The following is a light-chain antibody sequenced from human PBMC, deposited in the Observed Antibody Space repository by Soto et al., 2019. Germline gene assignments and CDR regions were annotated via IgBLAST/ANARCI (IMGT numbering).Light chain of an antibody. J-gene: IGKJ1*01. CDR3: QRSETTLTWT. CDR2: AAS. CDR1: QNIGTY. Sequence: DIQMTQSPSSLSASVGDRVTITCRASQNIGTYLNWYQQKPGKAPNLLIYAASSLQGGVPSRFSGSGSGTDFTLSISGLQPEDFAIYYCQRSETTLTWTFGQGTRVEIK. V-gene: IGKV1-39*01.